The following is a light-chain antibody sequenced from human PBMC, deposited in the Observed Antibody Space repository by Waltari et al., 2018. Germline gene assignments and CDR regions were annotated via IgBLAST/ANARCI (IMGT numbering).Light chain of an antibody. CDR1: QDIGNF. CDR3: QQYDRFPHI. J-gene: IGKJ2*01. V-gene: IGKV1-33*01. CDR2: AAS. Sequence: DIQMTQSPSSLSASLGDRVTITCQASQDIGNFLNWYRQRPGKSPNLLIYAASTLETGVPSRFCGSGSGTHFTLTISTVQPEDIATYYCQQYDRFPHIFGQGTKLDIK.